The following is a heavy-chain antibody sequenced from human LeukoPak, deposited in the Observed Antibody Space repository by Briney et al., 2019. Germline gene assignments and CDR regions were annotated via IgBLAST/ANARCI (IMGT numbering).Heavy chain of an antibody. Sequence: SETLSLTCTVSGGSISSGGYYWSWLRQPPGKGLEWIGCIYYRGRTSYNPSLKSRVTISVDTSKSQFSLNLSSVTAADTAVYYCARDGPDWQHDNWGQGTLVTVTS. J-gene: IGHJ4*02. D-gene: IGHD3-9*01. V-gene: IGHV4-30-4*01. CDR3: ARDGPDWQHDN. CDR2: IYYRGRT. CDR1: GGSISSGGYY.